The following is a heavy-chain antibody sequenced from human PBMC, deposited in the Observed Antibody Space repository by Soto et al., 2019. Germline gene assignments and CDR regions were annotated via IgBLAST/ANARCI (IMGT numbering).Heavy chain of an antibody. CDR3: AKDRKGDDFWSGYYSRMGYYYYYYGMDV. Sequence: GGSLRLSCAASGFTFSSYGMHWVRQAPGKGLEWVAVISYDGSNKYYADSVKGRFTISRDNSKNTLYLQMNSLRAEDTAVYYCAKDRKGDDFWSGYYSRMGYYYYYYGMDVWGQGTTVTVSS. V-gene: IGHV3-30*18. D-gene: IGHD3-3*01. CDR1: GFTFSSYG. CDR2: ISYDGSNK. J-gene: IGHJ6*02.